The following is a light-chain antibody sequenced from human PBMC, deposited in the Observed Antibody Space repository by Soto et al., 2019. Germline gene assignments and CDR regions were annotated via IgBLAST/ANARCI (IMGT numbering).Light chain of an antibody. CDR1: QSVSSNY. J-gene: IGKJ4*01. V-gene: IGKV3-20*01. CDR3: QQYASSPALT. CDR2: GAS. Sequence: HSPGTLSQYPGERPTRSCTAIQSVSSNYLAWYQHRPGQAPRLLIFGASSRATGIADRFSGSGCGTDFTLTINRREPEDFAVYYCQQYASSPALTFGGGTKVDIK.